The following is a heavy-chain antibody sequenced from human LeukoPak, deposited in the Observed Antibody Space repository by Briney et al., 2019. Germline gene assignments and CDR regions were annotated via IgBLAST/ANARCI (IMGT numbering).Heavy chain of an antibody. Sequence: GASVKVSCKASGYTFTSYGISWVRQAPGQGLEWMGWISAYNGNTNYAQKLQGRVTMTTDTSTSTAYMELRSLRSDDTAVYYCARAIYSSGWPWGYYYYYMDVWGKGTTVTISS. V-gene: IGHV1-18*01. D-gene: IGHD6-19*01. J-gene: IGHJ6*03. CDR3: ARAIYSSGWPWGYYYYYMDV. CDR2: ISAYNGNT. CDR1: GYTFTSYG.